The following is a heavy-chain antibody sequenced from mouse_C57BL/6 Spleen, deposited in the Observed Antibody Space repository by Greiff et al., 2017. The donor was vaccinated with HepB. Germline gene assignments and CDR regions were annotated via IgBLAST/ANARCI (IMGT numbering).Heavy chain of an antibody. V-gene: IGHV1-26*01. CDR2: INPNNGGT. CDR1: GYTFTDYY. J-gene: IGHJ3*01. Sequence: VQLQQSGPELVKPGASVKISCKASGYTFTDYYMNWVKQSHGKSLEWIGDINPNNGGTSYNQKFKGKATLTVDKSSSTAYMELRSLTSEDSAVYYCARSDYGSSLAWFAYWGQGTLVTVSA. CDR3: ARSDYGSSLAWFAY. D-gene: IGHD1-1*01.